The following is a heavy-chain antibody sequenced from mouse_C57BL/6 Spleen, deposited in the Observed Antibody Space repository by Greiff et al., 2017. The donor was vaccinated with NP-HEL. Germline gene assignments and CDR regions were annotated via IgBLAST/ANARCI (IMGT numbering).Heavy chain of an antibody. CDR1: GFTFSNYW. Sequence: EVKLVESGGGLVQPGGSMKLSCVASGFTFSNYWMNWVRQSPEKGLEWVAQIRLKSDNYATHYAESVKGRFTISRDDSKISVYLQMNNLRAEDTGIYYCTGGGYYPAWFAYWGQGTLVTVSA. CDR2: IRLKSDNYAT. J-gene: IGHJ3*01. CDR3: TGGGYYPAWFAY. D-gene: IGHD2-3*01. V-gene: IGHV6-3*01.